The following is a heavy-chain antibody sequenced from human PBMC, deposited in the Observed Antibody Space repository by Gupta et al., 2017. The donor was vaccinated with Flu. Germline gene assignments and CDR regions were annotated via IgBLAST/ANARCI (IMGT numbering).Heavy chain of an antibody. V-gene: IGHV3-21*01. CDR1: GIAVTNYI. D-gene: IGHD3-3*01. CDR2: ISSSSNYI. J-gene: IGHJ6*02. CDR3: ASRYDFWSGYADYYGMDV. Sequence: EVQLVESGGGLVKPGGSLSIYCAASGIAVTNYILNWVRQAPGKGLEWVSSISSSSNYIYYADLVKGRFTISRDNAKNSLFLQMNSLRAEYTAVYYCASRYDFWSGYADYYGMDVWGQGTTVTVS.